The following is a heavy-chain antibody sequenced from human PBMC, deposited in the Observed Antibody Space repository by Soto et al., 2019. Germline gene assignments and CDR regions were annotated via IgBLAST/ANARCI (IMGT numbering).Heavy chain of an antibody. Sequence: PGGSLRLSCAASGFNFNSYGFNWVRQAPGKGLEWVAVIWYDGNTKYYADSVKGRFTISRDNLKNTLYLQMNSLTAEDTAVYYCARPLVAPVAGPYYYGMDVWGQGTTVTVSS. CDR1: GFNFNSYG. CDR3: ARPLVAPVAGPYYYGMDV. D-gene: IGHD6-19*01. CDR2: IWYDGNTK. V-gene: IGHV3-33*08. J-gene: IGHJ6*02.